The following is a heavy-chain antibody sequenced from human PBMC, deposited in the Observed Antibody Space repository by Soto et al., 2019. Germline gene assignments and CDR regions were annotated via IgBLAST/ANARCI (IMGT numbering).Heavy chain of an antibody. CDR3: AMGSGSGYPFDS. V-gene: IGHV4-4*02. Sequence: QVQLQESGPGLVKPSGTLSLTCDVSGASITSSNWWSWVRQPPGKGLEWIGDVYHSTSTNYNPSLKSRLTTSVDRSKNELSLTLTSVTAADTVMYYCAMGSGSGYPFDSWCQGILVTVSS. CDR1: GASITSSNW. J-gene: IGHJ4*02. D-gene: IGHD3-3*01. CDR2: VYHSTST.